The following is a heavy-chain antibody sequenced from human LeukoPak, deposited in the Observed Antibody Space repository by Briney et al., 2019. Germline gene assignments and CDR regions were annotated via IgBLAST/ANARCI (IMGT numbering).Heavy chain of an antibody. CDR1: GGSISSYY. J-gene: IGHJ6*02. Sequence: SETLSLTCTVSGGSISSYYWSWIRQPPGKGLEWIGYIYYSGSTNYNPSLKSRVTISVDTSKNQFSLNLSAVTAADAATYYCARHVATNYYYNYYGLDVWGHGTTVTVSS. CDR2: IYYSGST. V-gene: IGHV4-59*08. CDR3: ARHVATNYYYNYYGLDV.